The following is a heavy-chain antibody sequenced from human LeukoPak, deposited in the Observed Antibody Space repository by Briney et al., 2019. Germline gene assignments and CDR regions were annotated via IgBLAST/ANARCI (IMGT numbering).Heavy chain of an antibody. CDR1: GYTFTSYG. J-gene: IGHJ4*02. CDR3: ARYKTLLKLLLFDY. D-gene: IGHD1-26*01. CDR2: ISAYNGNT. V-gene: IGHV1-18*01. Sequence: ASVKVSCKASGYTFTSYGISWVRQAPGQGLEWMGWISAYNGNTNYAQKLQGRVTMTTDTSTSTAYMELRSLRSDDTAVYHCARYKTLLKLLLFDYWGQGTLVTVSS.